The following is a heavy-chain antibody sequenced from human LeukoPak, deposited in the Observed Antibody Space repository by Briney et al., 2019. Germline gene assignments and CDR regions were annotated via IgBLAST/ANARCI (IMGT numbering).Heavy chain of an antibody. CDR2: IYYSGST. Sequence: SETLSLTCTVSGGSISSSSYYWGWIRQPPGRGLEWIGSIYYSGSTYYNPSLKSRVTISVDTSKNQFSLKLSSVTAADTAVYYCARDEDGYVWGSFRAWGQGTLVTVSS. D-gene: IGHD3-16*02. V-gene: IGHV4-39*07. CDR1: GGSISSSSYY. CDR3: ARDEDGYVWGSFRA. J-gene: IGHJ5*02.